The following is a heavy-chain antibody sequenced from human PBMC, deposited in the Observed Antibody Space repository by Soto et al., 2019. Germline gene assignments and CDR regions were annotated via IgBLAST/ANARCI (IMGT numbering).Heavy chain of an antibody. CDR2: ISWNGGPI. J-gene: IGHJ6*03. CDR1: GFTFDDYA. V-gene: IGHV3-9*01. Sequence: GGSLRLSCAASGFTFDDYAMHWVRQAPGKGLEWVSGISWNGGPIGYADSVKGRFTISRDNAKNSLYLQMNSLRAEDTALYYCAKDLTVTPRYHMDVWGKGTTVTVSS. CDR3: AKDLTVTPRYHMDV. D-gene: IGHD4-17*01.